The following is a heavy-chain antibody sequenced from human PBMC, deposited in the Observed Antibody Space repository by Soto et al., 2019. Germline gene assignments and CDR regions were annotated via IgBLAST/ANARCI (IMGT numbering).Heavy chain of an antibody. CDR2: INHSGST. CDR3: ARGSFEGLIAARRRPIDY. J-gene: IGHJ4*02. CDR1: GGSFSGYY. Sequence: QVQLQQWGAGLLKPSETLSLTCAVYGGSFSGYYWSWIRQPPGKGLEWIGEINHSGSTNYNPSLKSRVTISVDTSKNQFSLKLSSVTAADTAVYYCARGSFEGLIAARRRPIDYWGQGTLVTVSS. V-gene: IGHV4-34*01. D-gene: IGHD6-6*01.